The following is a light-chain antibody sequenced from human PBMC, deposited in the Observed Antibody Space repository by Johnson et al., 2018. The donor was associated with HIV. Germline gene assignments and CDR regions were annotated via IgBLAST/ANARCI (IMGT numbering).Light chain of an antibody. CDR2: DNN. CDR1: SSNIGNNY. Sequence: QSVLTQPPSVSAAPGQKVTISCSGSSSNIGNNYVSWYQQLPGTAPKLLIYDNNKRPSRIPDRFSGSKSGTSATLGITGLQTGDEADYYCGTWDSSLSVYVFGTGTKVTVL. V-gene: IGLV1-51*01. J-gene: IGLJ1*01. CDR3: GTWDSSLSVYV.